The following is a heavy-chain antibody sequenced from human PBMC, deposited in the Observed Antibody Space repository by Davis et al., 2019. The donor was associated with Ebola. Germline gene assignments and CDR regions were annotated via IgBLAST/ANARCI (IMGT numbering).Heavy chain of an antibody. Sequence: PGGSLRLSCAASGFTFSSYAMHWVRQAPGKGLEWVAVISYDGSNKYYADSVKGRFTISRDNSKNTLYLQMNSLRAEDTAVYYCARDRSGWYAGRWFDPWGQGTLVTVSS. CDR3: ARDRSGWYAGRWFDP. J-gene: IGHJ5*02. V-gene: IGHV3-30*14. CDR2: ISYDGSNK. D-gene: IGHD6-19*01. CDR1: GFTFSSYA.